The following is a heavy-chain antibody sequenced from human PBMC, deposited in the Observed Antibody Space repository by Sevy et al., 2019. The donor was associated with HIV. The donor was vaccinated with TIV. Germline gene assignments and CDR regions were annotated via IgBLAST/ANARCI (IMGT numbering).Heavy chain of an antibody. Sequence: GGSLRLSCAASGFTFSSYAMSWVRQAPGKGLEWVSAISGSGGSTYYADSVKGRFTISRDNSKNTLYLQMNSLRAEDMAVYYCAKSPPYGSGSYPNWFDPWGQGTLVTVSS. D-gene: IGHD3-10*01. CDR1: GFTFSSYA. V-gene: IGHV3-23*01. J-gene: IGHJ5*02. CDR2: ISGSGGST. CDR3: AKSPPYGSGSYPNWFDP.